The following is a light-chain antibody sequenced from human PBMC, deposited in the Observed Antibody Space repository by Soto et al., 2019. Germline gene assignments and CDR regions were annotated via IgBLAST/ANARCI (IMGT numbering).Light chain of an antibody. CDR2: DET. CDR1: SSSIGAGYD. J-gene: IGLJ2*01. Sequence: QSVLTQPPSVSGAPGERVTISCTGRSSSIGAGYDVNWYQHLPGTAPKLLIYDETKRPSGAPDRFSGSKSGSSASLAITGLQVDDEADYYCQSYDNSLGGVVFGGGTKLTVL. V-gene: IGLV1-40*01. CDR3: QSYDNSLGGVV.